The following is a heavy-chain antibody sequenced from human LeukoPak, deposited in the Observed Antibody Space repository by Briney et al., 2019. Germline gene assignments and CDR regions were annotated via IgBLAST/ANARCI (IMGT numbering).Heavy chain of an antibody. J-gene: IGHJ4*02. V-gene: IGHV1-18*01. CDR2: ISAYNGNT. Sequence: ASVKVSCKASGYTFTSYGISWVRQAPGQGLEWMGWISAYNGNTNYAQKFQGRVTMTRDTSISTAYMELSRLRSDDTAVYYCARGGRLQPFDYWGQGTLVTVSS. CDR1: GYTFTSYG. CDR3: ARGGRLQPFDY. D-gene: IGHD4-11*01.